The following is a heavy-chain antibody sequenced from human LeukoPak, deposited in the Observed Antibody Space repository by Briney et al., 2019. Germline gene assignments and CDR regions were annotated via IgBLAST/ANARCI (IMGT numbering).Heavy chain of an antibody. V-gene: IGHV1-2*02. CDR2: INPNSGGT. D-gene: IGHD2-2*01. CDR3: ARIVVVPAAKADYYYYYMDV. J-gene: IGHJ6*03. Sequence: ASVKVSCKASGYTFTGYYMRWVRQAPGQGLEWMGWINPNSGGTNYAQKFQGRVTMTRDTSISTAYMELSRLRSDDTAVYYCARIVVVPAAKADYYYYYMDVWGKGTTVTVSS. CDR1: GYTFTGYY.